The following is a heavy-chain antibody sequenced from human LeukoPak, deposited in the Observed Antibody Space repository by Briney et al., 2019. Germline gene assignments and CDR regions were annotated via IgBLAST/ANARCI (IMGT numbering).Heavy chain of an antibody. Sequence: GGSLRLSCAASGFTFSSYAMSWVRQAPGEGLEWVSYISSSSGTILYADSVKGRFTISRDNAKNSLYLQMNSLRAEDTAVYYCARGDYFDDSASPVDYWGQGTLVTVSS. CDR1: GFTFSSYA. CDR3: ARGDYFDDSASPVDY. J-gene: IGHJ4*02. CDR2: ISSSSGTI. V-gene: IGHV3-48*01. D-gene: IGHD2/OR15-2a*01.